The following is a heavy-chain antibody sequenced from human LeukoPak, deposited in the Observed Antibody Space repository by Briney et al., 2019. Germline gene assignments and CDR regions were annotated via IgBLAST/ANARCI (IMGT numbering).Heavy chain of an antibody. CDR3: ARENSGSYREFDY. Sequence: PSETLSLTCTVSGGSISSYYWSWIRQPAGKGLEWIGRIYTSGSTNYNASLKSRVSMSVDTSKNQFSLKLNSVTAADTAVFYCARENSGSYREFDYWGQGTLVTVSS. J-gene: IGHJ4*02. D-gene: IGHD1-26*01. CDR2: IYTSGST. V-gene: IGHV4-4*07. CDR1: GGSISSYY.